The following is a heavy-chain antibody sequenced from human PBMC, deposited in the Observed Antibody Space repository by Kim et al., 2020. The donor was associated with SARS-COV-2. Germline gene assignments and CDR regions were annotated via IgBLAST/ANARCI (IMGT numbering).Heavy chain of an antibody. V-gene: IGHV1-46*01. D-gene: IGHD4-4*01. CDR3: ARADTLTTYYFYYYMDV. Sequence: ASVKVSCKASGYTFTDNYVHWVRQAPGQGLEWMGIINPSIGTTGYAQKFQGRVTMTRDTSTSTFYMELSSLRSDDTAVYYCARADTLTTYYFYYYMDVWGKGTTVTVSS. CDR1: GYTFTDNY. CDR2: INPSIGTT. J-gene: IGHJ6*03.